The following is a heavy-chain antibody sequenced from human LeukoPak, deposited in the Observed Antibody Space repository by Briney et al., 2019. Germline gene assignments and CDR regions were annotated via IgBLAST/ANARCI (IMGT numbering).Heavy chain of an antibody. CDR1: GDSISSSGYY. J-gene: IGHJ4*02. Sequence: PSETLSLTCSVSGDSISSSGYYWGWIRQPPGKGLEWIGSMYYGGNTYYNASLKSRVTISVDTSKNLFSLKLNSVTAADTGVYYCERSKNGKCDYWGQGTLVTVSS. V-gene: IGHV4-39*07. CDR2: MYYGGNT. CDR3: ERSKNGKCDY. D-gene: IGHD1-26*01.